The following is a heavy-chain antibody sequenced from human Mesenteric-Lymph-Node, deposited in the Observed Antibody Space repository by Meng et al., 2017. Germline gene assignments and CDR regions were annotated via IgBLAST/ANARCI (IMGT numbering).Heavy chain of an antibody. Sequence: TLSLTCTFSGFSLSTSGMCVSWIRQPPGKALDWLALIDWDDDKYYSTSLKTRLTISKDTSKNQVVLTMTNMDPVDTATYYCARTLYYYDSSGSPNDAFDIWGQGTMVTVSS. V-gene: IGHV2-70*01. J-gene: IGHJ3*02. CDR2: IDWDDDK. D-gene: IGHD3-22*01. CDR3: ARTLYYYDSSGSPNDAFDI. CDR1: GFSLSTSGMC.